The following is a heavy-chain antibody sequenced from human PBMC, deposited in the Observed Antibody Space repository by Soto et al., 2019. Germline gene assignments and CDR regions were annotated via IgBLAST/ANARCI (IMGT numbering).Heavy chain of an antibody. D-gene: IGHD6-6*01. CDR2: IRSNTYGGTT. Sequence: GGSLRLSCTTSGFIFVDYAMSWFRQAPWKGLEWIGYIRSNTYGGTTEYAASVKGRFTISRDDSKRVAHLQMNSLETEDTAVYFCARRKYLDYWGQGTLVTVSS. V-gene: IGHV3-49*03. CDR3: ARRKYLDY. J-gene: IGHJ4*02. CDR1: GFIFVDYA.